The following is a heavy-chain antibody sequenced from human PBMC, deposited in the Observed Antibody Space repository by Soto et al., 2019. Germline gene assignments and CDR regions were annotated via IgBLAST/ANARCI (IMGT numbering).Heavy chain of an antibody. D-gene: IGHD3-16*01. Sequence: VQLVESVGCVVKPGRSLRLSCAASGFTFSSYAMHGVCQAPGKGLEWVAVISYDGSNKYYADSVKGRFTISRDNSKNALYLQMNSLRAEDTAVYYCARDRGWGHGTLVTVSS. CDR2: ISYDGSNK. V-gene: IGHV3-30-3*01. J-gene: IGHJ4*01. CDR3: ARDRG. CDR1: GFTFSSYA.